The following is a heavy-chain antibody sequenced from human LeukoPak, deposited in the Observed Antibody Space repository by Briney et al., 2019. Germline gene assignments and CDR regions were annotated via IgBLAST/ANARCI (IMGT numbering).Heavy chain of an antibody. CDR3: ARDTAWFGELLSWFDP. V-gene: IGHV1-18*04. D-gene: IGHD3-10*01. Sequence: ASVKVSCKASGYTFTSYGISWVRQAPGQGLEWMGWISAYNGNTNYAQKLQGRVTMITDTSTSTAYMELRSLRSDDTAVYYCARDTAWFGELLSWFDPWGQGTLVTVSS. J-gene: IGHJ5*02. CDR2: ISAYNGNT. CDR1: GYTFTSYG.